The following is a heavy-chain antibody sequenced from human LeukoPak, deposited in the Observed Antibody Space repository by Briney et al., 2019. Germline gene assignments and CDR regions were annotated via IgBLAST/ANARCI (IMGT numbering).Heavy chain of an antibody. D-gene: IGHD1/OR15-1a*01. CDR2: INPSGGST. V-gene: IGHV1-46*01. CDR1: GYTFTGYY. Sequence: ASVKVSCKASGYTFTGYYIHWVRQAPGQGLEWMGMINPSGGSTSYPQKFQGRVTMTRDTSTSTVYMELSSLRSEDTAVYYCARSNSFDPWGQGTLVTVSS. J-gene: IGHJ5*02. CDR3: ARSNSFDP.